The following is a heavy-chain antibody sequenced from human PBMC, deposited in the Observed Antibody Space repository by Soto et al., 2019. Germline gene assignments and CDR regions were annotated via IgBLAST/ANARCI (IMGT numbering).Heavy chain of an antibody. CDR3: ARHIKTREFDY. CDR2: ISFSGST. Sequence: PSETLSLTCTVSGASINSDQHYWGWIRQPPGKGLAWIGTISFSGSTYYIPSLKSRITISLDTSNNQFSLKLSSVTAADTAVYYCARHIKTREFDYWGQGTLVTVSS. J-gene: IGHJ4*02. V-gene: IGHV4-39*01. CDR1: GASINSDQHY. D-gene: IGHD3-10*01.